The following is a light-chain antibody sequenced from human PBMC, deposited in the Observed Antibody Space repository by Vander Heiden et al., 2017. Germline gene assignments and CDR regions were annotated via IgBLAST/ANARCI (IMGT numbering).Light chain of an antibody. Sequence: SYVLTQPPSVSVSPGQTASITCSGHNLANKYVSWYQQKPGLSPLLVIYQDKKRPSGIPERFSGSNSGSTAILTISGTQPMDEADYYCQAWDSGTVFGGGTMLTVL. J-gene: IGLJ2*01. CDR3: QAWDSGTV. V-gene: IGLV3-1*01. CDR2: QDK. CDR1: NLANKY.